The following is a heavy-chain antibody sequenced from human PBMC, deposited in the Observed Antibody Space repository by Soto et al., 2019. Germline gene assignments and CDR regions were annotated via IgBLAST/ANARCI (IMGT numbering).Heavy chain of an antibody. J-gene: IGHJ6*02. V-gene: IGHV3-30-3*01. CDR1: GFTFSSYA. CDR2: ISYDGSNK. D-gene: IGHD6-6*01. CDR3: ARDQGSSFNYYYYGMDV. Sequence: PGGSLRLTCAASGFTFSSYAMHWVRQAPGKGLEWVAVISYDGSNKYYADSVKGRFTISRDNSKNTLYLQMNSLRADDTAVYYCARDQGSSFNYYYYGMDVWGQGTTVTVSS.